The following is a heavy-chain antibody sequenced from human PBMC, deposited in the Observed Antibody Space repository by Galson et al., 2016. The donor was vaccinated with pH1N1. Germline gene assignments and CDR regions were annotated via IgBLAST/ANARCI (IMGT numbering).Heavy chain of an antibody. CDR3: ARNGYGDYVGYFDY. D-gene: IGHD4-17*01. CDR2: IYWDADK. V-gene: IGHV2-5*02. J-gene: IGHJ4*02. Sequence: PALVKPTQTLTLTCTFPGFSLSTSGVGVGWIRQPPGKVLEWLALIYWDADKRYSPPQKSRLTITKDTSKNQVVLTMTNMDPADTATYYCARNGYGDYVGYFDYWGQGTLVTVSS. CDR1: GFSLSTSGVG.